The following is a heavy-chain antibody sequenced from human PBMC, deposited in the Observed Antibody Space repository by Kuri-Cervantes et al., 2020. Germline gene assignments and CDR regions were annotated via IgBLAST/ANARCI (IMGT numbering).Heavy chain of an antibody. CDR1: GGSVSRGNYY. D-gene: IGHD5-12*01. J-gene: IGHJ4*02. CDR2: YSYSGTS. CDR3: ARLGYGDLFNSDY. V-gene: IGHV4-39*01. Sequence: SETLSLTCTVSGGSVSRGNYYWSWIRQPPGKGLEWIGSYSYSGTSYYNPSLKSRVTMSVGTSKNQLSLKLTSVTAPDTAVYYCARLGYGDLFNSDYWGQGTLVTVSS.